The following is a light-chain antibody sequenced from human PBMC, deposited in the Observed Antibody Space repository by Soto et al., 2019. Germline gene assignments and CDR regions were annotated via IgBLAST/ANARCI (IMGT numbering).Light chain of an antibody. V-gene: IGKV3-20*01. CDR1: QSVRDDY. CDR3: QQYGSSPRT. CDR2: RAS. Sequence: EIVLTQSPGSLSLSPGESAALSCRASQSVRDDYFAWYQQRPGQAPRLLMSRASRRAAGFPDRFTGSGSGTDFTLTISRVEPEDLAVYFCQQYGSSPRTFGQGTKLEI. J-gene: IGKJ2*01.